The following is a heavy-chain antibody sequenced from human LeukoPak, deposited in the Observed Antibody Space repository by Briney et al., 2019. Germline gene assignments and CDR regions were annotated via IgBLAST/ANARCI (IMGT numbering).Heavy chain of an antibody. Sequence: SETLSLTCTVSGGSISSYYWSWIRQPAGKGLEWIGRIYTSGSTNYNPSLNSRVTMSVDTSKNQFSLKLSSVTAADTAVYYCAREKRDYGDYGFFDPWGQGTLVTVSS. D-gene: IGHD4-17*01. J-gene: IGHJ5*02. CDR3: AREKRDYGDYGFFDP. V-gene: IGHV4-4*07. CDR2: IYTSGST. CDR1: GGSISSYY.